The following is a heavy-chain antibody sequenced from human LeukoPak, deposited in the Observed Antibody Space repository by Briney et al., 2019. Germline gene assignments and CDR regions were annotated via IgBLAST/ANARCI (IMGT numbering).Heavy chain of an antibody. Sequence: PSETLSLTCTVSGGSIRSYYWGWIRQPPGKGLEWIGSIYHSGSTYYNPSLKSRVTISVDTSKNQFSLKLSSVTAADTAVYYCARVHSSSWYPHMNWFDPWGQGTLVTVSS. CDR2: IYHSGST. CDR3: ARVHSSSWYPHMNWFDP. D-gene: IGHD6-13*01. J-gene: IGHJ5*02. V-gene: IGHV4-38-2*02. CDR1: GGSIRSYY.